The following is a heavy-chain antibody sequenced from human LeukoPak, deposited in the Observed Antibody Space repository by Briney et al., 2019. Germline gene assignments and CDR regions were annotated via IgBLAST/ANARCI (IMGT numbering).Heavy chain of an antibody. J-gene: IGHJ6*03. CDR3: ARLHYGGNYGYYYYYMDV. D-gene: IGHD4-23*01. V-gene: IGHV4-59*12. CDR1: GGPISGYY. CDR2: TYYSGRT. Sequence: SETLSLTCTVSGGPISGYYWNWIRQPPGKGLEWIGSTYYSGRTSFNGSLKTRITMSVDTSKNQFSLKLSSVTAADTAVYYCARLHYGGNYGYYYYYMDVWGKGTTVTISS.